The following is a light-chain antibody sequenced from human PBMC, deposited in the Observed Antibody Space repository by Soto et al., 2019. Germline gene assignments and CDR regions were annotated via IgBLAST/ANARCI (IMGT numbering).Light chain of an antibody. Sequence: EIVMTQSPATLSLSPGKRTTLSCRASQGVTSYSACCQWKPGQAPRRLIYDAFNRATGIPARFSDSGPGTGVTFTISSLEPEDFAVSDCQQGSSWPSHFRRIGGGTKVEIK. V-gene: IGKV3D-11*01. CDR2: DAF. CDR3: QQGSSWPSHFRR. J-gene: IGKJ4*01. CDR1: QGVTSY.